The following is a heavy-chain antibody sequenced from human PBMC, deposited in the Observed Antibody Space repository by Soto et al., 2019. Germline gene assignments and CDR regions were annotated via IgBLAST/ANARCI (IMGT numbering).Heavy chain of an antibody. Sequence: SCKASGYTFTGYYMHWVRQAPGQGLEWMGWINPNSGGTNYAQKFQGRVTMTRDTSISTAYMELSRLRSDDTAVYYCARGLSSSWFYHFDYWGQGTLVTVSS. CDR1: GYTFTGYY. J-gene: IGHJ4*02. CDR3: ARGLSSSWFYHFDY. V-gene: IGHV1-2*02. CDR2: INPNSGGT. D-gene: IGHD6-13*01.